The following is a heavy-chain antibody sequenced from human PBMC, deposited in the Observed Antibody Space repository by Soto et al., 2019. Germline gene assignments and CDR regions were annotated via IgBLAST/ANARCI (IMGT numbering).Heavy chain of an antibody. D-gene: IGHD3-16*01. Sequence: QVQLVQSGAEVKKPGASLRVSCETSGGTSTIYTITWVRQAPGQGLQWMGRIVPTLRITNYAQEFQGRHTISADSSTSTATLELTSLTSEDTAVYYCAPDKYGGGSVGVHSWGQGTLVTVSS. CDR1: GGTSTIYT. J-gene: IGHJ5*02. CDR2: IVPTLRIT. V-gene: IGHV1-69*02. CDR3: APDKYGGGSVGVHS.